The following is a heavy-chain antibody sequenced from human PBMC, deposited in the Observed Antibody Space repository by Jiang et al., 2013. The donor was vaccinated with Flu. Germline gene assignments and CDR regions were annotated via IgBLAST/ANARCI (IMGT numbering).Heavy chain of an antibody. V-gene: IGHV5-51*01. CDR3: ARVYCSGGSCYPNALPPWWFDP. CDR1: GYSFTSYW. Sequence: AEVKKPGESLKISCKGSGYSFTSYWIGWVRQMPGKGLEWMGIIYPGDSDTRYSPSFQGQVTISADKSISTAYLQWSSLKASDTAMYYCARVYCSGGSCYPNALPPWWFDPWGQGTLVTVSS. CDR2: IYPGDSDT. D-gene: IGHD2-15*01. J-gene: IGHJ5*02.